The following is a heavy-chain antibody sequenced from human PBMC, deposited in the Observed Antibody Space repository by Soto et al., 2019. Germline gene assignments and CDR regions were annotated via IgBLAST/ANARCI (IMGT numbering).Heavy chain of an antibody. J-gene: IGHJ6*02. CDR2: ISYDGSNK. D-gene: IGHD1-26*01. V-gene: IGHV3-30-3*01. Sequence: QVQLVESGGGVGQPGRSLRLSCAASGFTFSSYAMHWVRQAPGKGLEWVAVISYDGSNKYYADSVKGRFTISRDNYKNTLYLQMNSLRAADTDVYYCASEVGDIVGATLDSYYYGMDVWGQGTTVTVSS. CDR3: ASEVGDIVGATLDSYYYGMDV. CDR1: GFTFSSYA.